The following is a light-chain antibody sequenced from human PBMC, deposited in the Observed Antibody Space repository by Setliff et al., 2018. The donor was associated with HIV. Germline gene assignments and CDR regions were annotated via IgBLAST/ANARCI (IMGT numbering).Light chain of an antibody. CDR3: QVWDSSSGLYV. J-gene: IGLJ1*01. CDR1: NIGSKS. Sequence: SYELTQPPSVSVAPGKTARITCGGNNIGSKSVHWYQQKPGQAPVLVIYYDSDRPSGIPERFSGSNSGNTATLTITRVEAGEDADYYCQVWDSSSGLYVFGTGTKVTVL. V-gene: IGLV3-21*04. CDR2: YDS.